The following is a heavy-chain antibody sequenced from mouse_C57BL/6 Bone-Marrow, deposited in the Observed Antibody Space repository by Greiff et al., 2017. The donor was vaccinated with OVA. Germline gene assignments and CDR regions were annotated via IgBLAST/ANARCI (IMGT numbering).Heavy chain of an antibody. V-gene: IGHV14-4*01. D-gene: IGHD2-12*01. J-gene: IGHJ3*01. CDR2: IDPENGDT. CDR1: GFNIKDDY. CDR3: TRGVTTGAY. Sequence: VQLQQSGAELVRPGASVKLSCTASGFNIKDDYMHWVKQRPEQGLEWIGWIDPENGDTEYASKFQGKATITADTSYNTAYLQLSSLTSEDTAVYYCTRGVTTGAYWGQGTLVTVSA.